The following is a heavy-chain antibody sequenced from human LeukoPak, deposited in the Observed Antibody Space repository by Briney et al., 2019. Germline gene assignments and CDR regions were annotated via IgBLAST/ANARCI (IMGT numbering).Heavy chain of an antibody. CDR1: GHTFTSYD. Sequence: ASVKVSCKASGHTFTSYDINWVRQATGQGLEWMGWMNPNSGNTGYAQKFQGRVTMTRNTSISTAYMEPSSLRSEDTAVYYCARARGYCSGGSCYYYFDYWGQGTLVTVSS. D-gene: IGHD2-15*01. CDR3: ARARGYCSGGSCYYYFDY. CDR2: MNPNSGNT. J-gene: IGHJ4*02. V-gene: IGHV1-8*01.